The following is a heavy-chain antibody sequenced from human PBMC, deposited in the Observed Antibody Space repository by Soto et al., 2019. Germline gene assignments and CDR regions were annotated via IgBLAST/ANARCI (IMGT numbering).Heavy chain of an antibody. V-gene: IGHV1-18*01. Sequence: VQLVQSGGEVKKPGASVKVSCKASGYTFSNYGITWVRQAPGQGLEWMGWISGYNRNTNYAQKFEXRXTXHXXTSTSTAYMELKGLTSDDTAVYFCARERRWEPLLYWGQGSLVTVSS. D-gene: IGHD1-26*01. CDR1: GYTFSNYG. CDR3: ARERRWEPLLY. J-gene: IGHJ4*02. CDR2: ISGYNRNT.